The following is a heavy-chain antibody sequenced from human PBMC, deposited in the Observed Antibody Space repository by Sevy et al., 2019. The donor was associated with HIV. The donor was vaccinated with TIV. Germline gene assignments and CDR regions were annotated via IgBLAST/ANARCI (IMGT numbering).Heavy chain of an antibody. Sequence: SETVSLTYTVSGGSITSLYWNWIRQPPGKGLEWIANIYYNGHINHNPSLKSRVTLSLDTSKNQFSLRLSSVTAADTAMYYCAGENAWGRGYSWGQGTLVTVSS. J-gene: IGHJ4*02. D-gene: IGHD1-26*01. V-gene: IGHV4-59*08. CDR2: IYYNGHI. CDR3: AGENAWGRGYS. CDR1: GGSITSLY.